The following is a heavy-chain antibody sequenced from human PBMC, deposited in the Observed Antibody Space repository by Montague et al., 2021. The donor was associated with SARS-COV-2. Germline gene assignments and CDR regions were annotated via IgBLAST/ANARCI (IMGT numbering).Heavy chain of an antibody. CDR1: GGSFSGYS. CDR2: INYSGST. CDR3: ARRSRVVTGIWALRTSLTSGFDP. V-gene: IGHV4-34*01. D-gene: IGHD2-21*02. Sequence: SETLSLTCAVYGGSFSGYSWSWIRQPPGKGLEWIGEINYSGSTXXXPSXXXRVTISVDTSKNQFSLRLSSVTAADTAVYYCARRSRVVTGIWALRTSLTSGFDPWGQGTLVTVSS. J-gene: IGHJ5*02.